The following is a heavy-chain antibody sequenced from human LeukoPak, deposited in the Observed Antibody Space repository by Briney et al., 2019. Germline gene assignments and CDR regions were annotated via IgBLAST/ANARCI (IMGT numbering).Heavy chain of an antibody. CDR1: GFTFSSYE. Sequence: PGGSLRLSCAASGFTFSSYEMNWVRQAPGKGLEWVSYISSSGSTIYYAASVKGRFTISRDNAKNSLYLQMNSLRAEDTAVYYCARGVDIVAMHFDYWGQGTLVTVSS. CDR2: ISSSGSTI. D-gene: IGHD5-12*01. CDR3: ARGVDIVAMHFDY. V-gene: IGHV3-48*03. J-gene: IGHJ4*02.